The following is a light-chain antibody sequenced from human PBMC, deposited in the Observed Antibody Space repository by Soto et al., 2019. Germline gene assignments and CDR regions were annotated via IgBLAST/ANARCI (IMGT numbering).Light chain of an antibody. CDR2: EVS. CDR1: SSDVGAYNY. Sequence: QSALTQPPSASGSPGQSVTISCTGTSSDVGAYNYVSWYQQHPGKAPKLMIYEVSERPSGVPDRFSGSKSGTTASLTVSGLQAEDEADYYCSSYAGSNKVVFGGGTKLTVL. J-gene: IGLJ3*02. V-gene: IGLV2-8*01. CDR3: SSYAGSNKVV.